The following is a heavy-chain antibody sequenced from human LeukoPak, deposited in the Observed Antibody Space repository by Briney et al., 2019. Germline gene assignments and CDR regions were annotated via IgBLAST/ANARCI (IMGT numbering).Heavy chain of an antibody. Sequence: PGGSLRLSCAASGFTFSGSSIHWVRQASGQGLEWVGRIRSKTNTYATAYAASVKGRFTISRDDSKNTAYLQMNGLKTEDTAVYYCSGLRDGYQVSFDYWGQGTLVTVPS. CDR2: IRSKTNTYAT. V-gene: IGHV3-73*01. J-gene: IGHJ4*02. CDR3: SGLRDGYQVSFDY. CDR1: GFTFSGSS. D-gene: IGHD5-24*01.